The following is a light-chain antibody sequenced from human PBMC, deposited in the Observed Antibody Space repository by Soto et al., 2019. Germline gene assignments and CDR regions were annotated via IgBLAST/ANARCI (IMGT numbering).Light chain of an antibody. Sequence: EIVLTQSPATLSLSPGERASLSCRASQSVSSNLAWYQQKPGQAPRLLISDASNRATGIPARFTGSGYGTDFTLTISSLEPEDVAVYYCQQRSSWPYTFGQGTKLEIK. CDR2: DAS. V-gene: IGKV3-11*01. CDR1: QSVSSN. CDR3: QQRSSWPYT. J-gene: IGKJ2*01.